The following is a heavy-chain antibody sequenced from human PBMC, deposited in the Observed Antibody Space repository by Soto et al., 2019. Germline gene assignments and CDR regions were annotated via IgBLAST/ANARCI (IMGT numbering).Heavy chain of an antibody. V-gene: IGHV1-8*01. CDR1: GYTFINKD. D-gene: IGHD3-10*01. J-gene: IGHJ5*02. Sequence: QVQLVQSGATVKSPGASVKVSCKASGYTFINKDITWVRQAAGQGLEWMGWMDIKNDYTVYAQKFKGRVTMTRDTSIDTAYMELSGLRPEDTAVYYCARVDFWTSYDKRANCFDPWGQGTLVTVSA. CDR3: ARVDFWTSYDKRANCFDP. CDR2: MDIKNDYT.